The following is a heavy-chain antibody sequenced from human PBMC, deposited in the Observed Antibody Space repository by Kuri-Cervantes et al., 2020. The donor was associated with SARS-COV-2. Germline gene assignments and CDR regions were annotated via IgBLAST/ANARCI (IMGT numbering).Heavy chain of an antibody. CDR2: ISGSGGST. CDR1: GFTSSSYA. CDR3: AGVSRSSSYSLAARDY. D-gene: IGHD1-26*01. V-gene: IGHV3-23*01. J-gene: IGHJ4*02. Sequence: GESLKISCAASGFTSSSYAMSWVRPAPGKVLEWVSAISGSGGSTYYADSVKGRFAISSDNSKNTLYLQMNSLRAEDTAVYYCAGVSRSSSYSLAARDYWGQGTLVTVSS.